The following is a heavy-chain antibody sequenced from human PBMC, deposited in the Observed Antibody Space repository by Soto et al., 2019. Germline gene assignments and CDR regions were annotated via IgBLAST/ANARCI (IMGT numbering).Heavy chain of an antibody. J-gene: IGHJ3*02. V-gene: IGHV3-23*04. CDR1: GFTFSSYE. Sequence: EVQLVESGGGLVQPGGSLRLSCAASGFTFSSYEMNWVRQAPGKGLEWVSAISSSGDSAYYAESVRGRFTISRDNSINTLYLQMRSLRPEDTAVYYCAHPRGYGVFDAVDIWGQGTMVTVSS. CDR3: AHPRGYGVFDAVDI. D-gene: IGHD4-17*01. CDR2: ISSSGDSA.